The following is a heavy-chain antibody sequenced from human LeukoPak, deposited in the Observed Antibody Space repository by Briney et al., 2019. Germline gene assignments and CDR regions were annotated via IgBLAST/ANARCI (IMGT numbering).Heavy chain of an antibody. J-gene: IGHJ6*03. Sequence: GGSLRLSCAASGFTFSNAGMSWIRQAPGKGLEWVSYISSSGSTIYYADSVKGRFTISRDNAKNSLYLQMNSLRAEDTAVYYCARENNWNYVEYMGVWGKGTTVTVSS. CDR3: ARENNWNYVEYMGV. CDR2: ISSSGSTI. D-gene: IGHD1-7*01. V-gene: IGHV3-11*01. CDR1: GFTFSNAG.